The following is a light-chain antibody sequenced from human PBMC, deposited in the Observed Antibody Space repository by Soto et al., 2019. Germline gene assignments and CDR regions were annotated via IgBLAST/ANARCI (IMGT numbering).Light chain of an antibody. CDR3: QQRSNWPTIT. J-gene: IGKJ5*01. V-gene: IGKV1-5*03. CDR1: QTISSW. CDR2: KAS. Sequence: DIQMTQSPSTLSGSVGDRVTITCRVSQTISSWLAWYQQKPGKAPKLLIYKASSLENGVPSRFSGSGSGTDFTLTISSLEPEDFAVYYCQQRSNWPTITLGQGTRLEI.